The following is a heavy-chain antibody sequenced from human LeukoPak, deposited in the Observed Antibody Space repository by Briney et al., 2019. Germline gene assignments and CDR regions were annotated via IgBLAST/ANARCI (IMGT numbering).Heavy chain of an antibody. D-gene: IGHD2-15*01. CDR2: IIPIFGTA. J-gene: IGHJ3*02. Sequence: SVTVSCKASGGTFSSYAISWVRQAPGQGLEWMGGIIPIFGTANYAQKFQGRVTITADKSTSTAYMELSSLRSEDTAVYYCASQDCSGGSCYFDAFDIWGQGTMVTVSS. CDR3: ASQDCSGGSCYFDAFDI. CDR1: GGTFSSYA. V-gene: IGHV1-69*06.